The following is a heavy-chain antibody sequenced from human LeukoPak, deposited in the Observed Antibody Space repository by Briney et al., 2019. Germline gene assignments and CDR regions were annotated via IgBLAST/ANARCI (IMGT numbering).Heavy chain of an antibody. CDR2: ISGSGGST. Sequence: GGSLRLSCAASEFTFSNYAMSWVRQAPGKGLEWVSAISGSGGSTYYADSVKGRFTISRDNSANTLYLQMNSLRAEDTAVYYCATQYYDFWSAYYSLEYRGQGTLVTVSS. CDR3: ATQYYDFWSAYYSLEY. J-gene: IGHJ4*02. D-gene: IGHD3-3*01. V-gene: IGHV3-23*01. CDR1: EFTFSNYA.